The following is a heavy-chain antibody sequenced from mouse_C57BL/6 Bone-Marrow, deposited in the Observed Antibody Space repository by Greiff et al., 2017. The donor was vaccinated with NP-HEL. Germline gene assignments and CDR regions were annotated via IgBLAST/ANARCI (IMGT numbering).Heavy chain of an antibody. CDR3: ARHGWDAWFAY. Sequence: EVKLMESGGGLVQPGGSLKLSCAASGFTFSDYYMYWVRQTPEKRLEWVAYISNGGGSTYYPDTVKGRFTISRDNAKNTLYLHMSRLKSEDTAMYYCARHGWDAWFAYWGQGTLVTVSA. D-gene: IGHD4-1*01. J-gene: IGHJ3*01. CDR1: GFTFSDYY. V-gene: IGHV5-12*01. CDR2: ISNGGGST.